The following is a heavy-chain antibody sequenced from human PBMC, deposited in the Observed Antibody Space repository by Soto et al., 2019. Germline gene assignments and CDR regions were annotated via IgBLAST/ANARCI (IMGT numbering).Heavy chain of an antibody. Sequence: QVQLQESGPGLVKPSETLSLICSVSGDSISSYSWSWIRQPAGKGLEWLVRVYRGTSNYNPSLKSRLIMSLDTSKNQFSLNLRSVTAADTAVYYCARESLKETITMTVVIDHWGQGTQVTVSS. CDR2: VYRGTS. CDR1: GDSISSYS. J-gene: IGHJ4*02. V-gene: IGHV4-4*07. CDR3: ARESLKETITMTVVIDH. D-gene: IGHD3-22*01.